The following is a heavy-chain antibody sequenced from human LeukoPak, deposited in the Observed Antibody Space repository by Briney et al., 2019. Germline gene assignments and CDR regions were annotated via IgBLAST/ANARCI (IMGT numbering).Heavy chain of an antibody. D-gene: IGHD1-14*01. V-gene: IGHV4-39*07. CDR1: GGSISSSSYY. CDR3: ARVGPDPPLP. Sequence: PSETLSLTCTVSGGSISSSSYYWGWIRQPPGKGLEWIGSIYYSGNTDYNPSLKSRVTISVKTSKNQFSLKLSSVTAADTAVYYCARVGPDPPLPWGQGTMVTVSS. J-gene: IGHJ3*01. CDR2: IYYSGNT.